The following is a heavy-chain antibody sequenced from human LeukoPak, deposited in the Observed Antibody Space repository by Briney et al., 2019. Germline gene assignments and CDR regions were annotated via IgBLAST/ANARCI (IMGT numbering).Heavy chain of an antibody. CDR2: IVPMFGAP. J-gene: IGHJ4*02. CDR3: ATGRRPENYDYFDY. V-gene: IGHV1-69*06. D-gene: IGHD1-14*01. Sequence: SVKVSCKASRGTFTNSAVSWLRQAPGQGLEWVGGIVPMFGAPNYGEKCQDRVTISADKSTGTAYMKVSSLRSDDTAVYYCATGRRPENYDYFDYWGQGTLVIVSS. CDR1: RGTFTNSA.